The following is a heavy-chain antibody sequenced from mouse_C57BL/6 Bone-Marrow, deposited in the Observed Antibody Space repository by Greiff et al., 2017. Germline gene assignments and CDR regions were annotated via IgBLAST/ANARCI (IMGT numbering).Heavy chain of an antibody. Sequence: EVQLQQSVAELVRPGASVKLSCTASGFHIKNTYMHWVKQRPEQGLEWIGRIDPANGNTKYAPKFQGKTPITADTSSNTAYLQLSSLTSEDTAIYYCAANWDCDYWGQGTTLTVSS. D-gene: IGHD4-1*01. CDR3: AANWDCDY. V-gene: IGHV14-3*01. CDR1: GFHIKNTY. J-gene: IGHJ2*01. CDR2: IDPANGNT.